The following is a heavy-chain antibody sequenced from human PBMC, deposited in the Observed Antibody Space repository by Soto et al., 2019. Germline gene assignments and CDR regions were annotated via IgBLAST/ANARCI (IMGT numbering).Heavy chain of an antibody. V-gene: IGHV3-74*01. Sequence: EVQLVESGGGLVQPGGSLRLSCAASGFTFGNSWMHCVRQAPGKGLEWVSRMKSDGSTTNYADAEKGRFTVARDNAKDTRDLQMNSRRAEDTAVYFGATAEVDYWGPGTPVTVSS. CDR2: MKSDGSTT. CDR1: GFTFGNSW. CDR3: ATAEVDY. J-gene: IGHJ4*02.